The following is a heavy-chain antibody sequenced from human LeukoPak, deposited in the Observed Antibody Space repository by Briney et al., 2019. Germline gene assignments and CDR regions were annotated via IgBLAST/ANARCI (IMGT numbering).Heavy chain of an antibody. CDR3: ARDKAAVSSSHFDY. J-gene: IGHJ4*02. CDR1: GFTFSSYA. V-gene: IGHV3-30-3*01. Sequence: GRSLRLSCAASGFTFSSYAMHWVRQAPGKGLEWVAVISYDGSNKYYADSVKGRFTISRDNSKNTLYLQMNSLRAEDTAVYYCARDKAAVSSSHFDYWGQGTLVTVSS. CDR2: ISYDGSNK. D-gene: IGHD6-6*01.